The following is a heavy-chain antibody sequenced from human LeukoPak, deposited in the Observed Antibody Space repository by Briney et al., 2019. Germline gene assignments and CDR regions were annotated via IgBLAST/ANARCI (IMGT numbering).Heavy chain of an antibody. CDR3: ARDLPYCSSTSCYSGIDY. V-gene: IGHV3-30*04. CDR1: GFTFSSYA. J-gene: IGHJ4*02. D-gene: IGHD2-2*01. CDR2: ISYDRSNK. Sequence: GGSLRLSCAASGFTFSSYAMHWVRQAPGKGLEWVAVISYDRSNKYYADSVKGRFTISRDNSKNTLYLQMNSLRAEDTAVYYCARDLPYCSSTSCYSGIDYWGQGTLVTVSS.